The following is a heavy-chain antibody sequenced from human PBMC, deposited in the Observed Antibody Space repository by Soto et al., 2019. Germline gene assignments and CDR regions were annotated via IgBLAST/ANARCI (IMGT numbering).Heavy chain of an antibody. CDR2: MNPNSGNT. J-gene: IGHJ4*02. CDR1: GYTFTSYD. D-gene: IGHD3-22*01. V-gene: IGHV1-8*01. Sequence: QVQLVQSGAEVKKPGASVKVSGKASGYTFTSYDINWVRQATGQGLEWMGWMNPNSGNTGYAQKFQGRVTMTRNTSISTAYMELSSLRSEDTAVYYCARGGPWYDSSGYGFDYWGQGTLVTVSS. CDR3: ARGGPWYDSSGYGFDY.